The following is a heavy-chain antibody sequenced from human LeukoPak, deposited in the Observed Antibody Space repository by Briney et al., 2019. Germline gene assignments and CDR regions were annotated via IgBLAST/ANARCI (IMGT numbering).Heavy chain of an antibody. CDR3: AKEDIVVVPPATKTFDY. J-gene: IGHJ4*02. V-gene: IGHV3-30*19. D-gene: IGHD2-2*01. Sequence: GGSLRLSCTASGFTFSSYGIHWVRQAPGKGLEWVAVISYDGSNKFYADSVKGRFTISRDNSKNTLYLQMNSLRTEDTAVYYCAKEDIVVVPPATKTFDYWGQGTLVTVSS. CDR2: ISYDGSNK. CDR1: GFTFSSYG.